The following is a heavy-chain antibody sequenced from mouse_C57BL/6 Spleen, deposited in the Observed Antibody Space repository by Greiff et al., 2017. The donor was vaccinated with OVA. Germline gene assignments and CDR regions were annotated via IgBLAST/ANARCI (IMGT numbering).Heavy chain of an antibody. CDR1: GYTFTSYW. D-gene: IGHD2-1*01. Sequence: QVQLQQPGAELVKPGASVKLSCKASGYTFTSYWMQWVKQRPGQGLEWIGEIDPSDSYTNYNQKFKGKATLTVDTSSSTAYMQLSSLTSEDSAVYYCAIYYGNYNYFDYWGQGTTLTVSS. CDR3: AIYYGNYNYFDY. V-gene: IGHV1-50*01. CDR2: IDPSDSYT. J-gene: IGHJ2*01.